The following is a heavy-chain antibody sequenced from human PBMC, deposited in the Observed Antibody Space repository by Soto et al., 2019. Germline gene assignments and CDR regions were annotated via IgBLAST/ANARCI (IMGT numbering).Heavy chain of an antibody. CDR2: INHSGST. CDR1: GGSFSGYY. D-gene: IGHD6-19*01. J-gene: IGHJ4*02. Sequence: QVQLQQWGAGLLKPSETLSLTCAVYGGSFSGYYWSWIRQPPGKGLEWIGEINHSGSTNYNPSLKSRVTISVDTSKNQFSLKLSSVTAADTDVYYCARVRSSGWYGDFDYWGQGTLVPVSS. CDR3: ARVRSSGWYGDFDY. V-gene: IGHV4-34*01.